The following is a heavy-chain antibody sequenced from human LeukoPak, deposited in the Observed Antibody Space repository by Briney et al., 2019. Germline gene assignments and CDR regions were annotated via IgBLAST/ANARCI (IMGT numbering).Heavy chain of an antibody. CDR2: IYTSGST. D-gene: IGHD4-23*01. J-gene: IGHJ4*02. V-gene: IGHV4-4*09. Sequence: SETLSLTCTVSDGSISNSYWNWVRQSPGKGLVWLGYIYTSGSTNYNPSLKSRITLSIDTSKNQFSLRLSSVTAADTAVYYCANSYDGKVVPFDCWGQGSLVTVSS. CDR1: DGSISNSY. CDR3: ANSYDGKVVPFDC.